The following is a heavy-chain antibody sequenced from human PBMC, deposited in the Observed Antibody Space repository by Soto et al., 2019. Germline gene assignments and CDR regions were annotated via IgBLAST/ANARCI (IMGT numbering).Heavy chain of an antibody. CDR1: GGSISSSSYY. J-gene: IGHJ5*02. D-gene: IGHD5-18*01. Sequence: QLQLQESGPGLVKPSETLSLTCTVSGGSISSSSYYWGWIRQPPGKGLEWIGNIYYSGNTYYNPSLESPVTISVGTSKNQFSLELTSVAAVDTAVYYCARVPGIQRWLRFDPWGQGTLVTVSS. V-gene: IGHV4-39*01. CDR3: ARVPGIQRWLRFDP. CDR2: IYYSGNT.